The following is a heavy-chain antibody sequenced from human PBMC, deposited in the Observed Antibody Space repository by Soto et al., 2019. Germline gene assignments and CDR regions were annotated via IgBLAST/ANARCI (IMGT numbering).Heavy chain of an antibody. CDR3: AREDNRTSWAFDC. J-gene: IGHJ4*02. CDR2: IYSGGST. CDR1: GFTVSSNY. D-gene: IGHD2-2*01. Sequence: PGGSLRLSCAASGFTVSSNYMSWVRQAPGKGLEWVSVIYSGGSTYYADSVRGRFTISRDNSKNTLSLQMNNLRAEDTAMYYCAREDNRTSWAFDCWGQGT. V-gene: IGHV3-53*01.